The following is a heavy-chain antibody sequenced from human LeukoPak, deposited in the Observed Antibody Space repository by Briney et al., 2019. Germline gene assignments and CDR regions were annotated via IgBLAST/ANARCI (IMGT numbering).Heavy chain of an antibody. D-gene: IGHD1-26*01. CDR1: GFTFSNYG. CDR2: IRYDGFNK. CDR3: AKKTIVGATVDAFDI. V-gene: IGHV3-30*02. J-gene: IGHJ3*02. Sequence: GGSLRLSCAASGFTFSNYGMQWVRQAPGKGLEWVASIRYDGFNKYYADSLKGRFTISRDNSKNTLYLQMNSLRAEDTAVYYCAKKTIVGATVDAFDIWGQGTMVIVSS.